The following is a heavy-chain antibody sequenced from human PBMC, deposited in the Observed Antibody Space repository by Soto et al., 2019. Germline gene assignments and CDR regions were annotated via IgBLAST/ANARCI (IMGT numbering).Heavy chain of an antibody. D-gene: IGHD3-10*01. CDR2: ISSSSNTI. V-gene: IGHV3-48*01. CDR1: GFTFNTYG. J-gene: IGHJ6*02. Sequence: EVQLVESGGGLVQPGGSLRLSCAASGFTFNTYGMNWVRQAPGKGLEWVSYISSSSNTIYYADSVKGRFTISRDNAKNSLYLQMNSLRAEDTAVYSCARSMVRGLPYYGMDVWGQGTTVTVSS. CDR3: ARSMVRGLPYYGMDV.